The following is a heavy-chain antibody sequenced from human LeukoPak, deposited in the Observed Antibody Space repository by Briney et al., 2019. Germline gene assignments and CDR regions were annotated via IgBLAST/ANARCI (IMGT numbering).Heavy chain of an antibody. V-gene: IGHV3-30*15. J-gene: IGHJ5*02. CDR3: AKDQKNYNWNPNTWFDP. Sequence: QPGRSLRLSCAASGFTFSSYAMHWVRQAPGKGLEWVSVISYDGSNKYNADSVKGRFTLSRDTSKNTLYLQMSSMRAEDTAVYYCAKDQKNYNWNPNTWFDPWGQGTLVTVSS. D-gene: IGHD1-20*01. CDR1: GFTFSSYA. CDR2: ISYDGSNK.